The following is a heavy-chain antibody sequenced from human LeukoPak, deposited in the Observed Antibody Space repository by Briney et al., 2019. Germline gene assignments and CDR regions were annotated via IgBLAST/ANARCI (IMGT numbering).Heavy chain of an antibody. CDR1: GFTFSSYA. CDR2: ISGSGGSA. CDR3: AKDLERGVIVVALDY. V-gene: IGHV3-23*01. D-gene: IGHD3-22*01. J-gene: IGHJ4*02. Sequence: GGSLRLSCAASGFTFSSYAMSWVRQAPGKGLEWVSAISGSGGSAYYADSVKGRFTISRDNSKNTLYLQMNSLRAEDTAVYYCAKDLERGVIVVALDYWGQGTLVTVSS.